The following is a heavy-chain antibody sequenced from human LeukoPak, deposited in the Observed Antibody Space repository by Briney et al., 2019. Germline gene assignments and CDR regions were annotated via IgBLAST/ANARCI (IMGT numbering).Heavy chain of an antibody. CDR1: GYTFTSYD. CDR3: ARGSSGWIDAFDI. V-gene: IGHV1-8*03. CDR2: TNPNSGNT. D-gene: IGHD6-19*01. J-gene: IGHJ3*02. Sequence: ASVKVSCKASGYTFTSYDINWVRQATGQGLEWMGWTNPNSGNTGYAQKFQGRVTITRNTSISTAYMELSSLRSEDTAVYYCARGSSGWIDAFDIWGQGTMVTVSS.